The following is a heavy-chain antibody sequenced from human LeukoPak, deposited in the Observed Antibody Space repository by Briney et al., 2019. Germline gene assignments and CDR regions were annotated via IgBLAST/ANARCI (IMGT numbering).Heavy chain of an antibody. CDR1: GGSISSSSYY. CDR2: IYYSGST. D-gene: IGHD3-22*01. J-gene: IGHJ4*02. CDR3: ARVPATYYYDSSGYYSFDY. Sequence: SETLSLTCTVSGGSISSSSYYWGWIRQPPGKGLEWIGSIYYSGSTYYNPSLKSRVTISVDTSKNQFSLKLSSVTAADTAVYYCARVPATYYYDSSGYYSFDYWGQGTLVTVSS. V-gene: IGHV4-39*07.